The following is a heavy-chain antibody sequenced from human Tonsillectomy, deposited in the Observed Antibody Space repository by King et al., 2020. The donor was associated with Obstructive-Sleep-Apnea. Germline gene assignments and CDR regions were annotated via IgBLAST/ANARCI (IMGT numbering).Heavy chain of an antibody. Sequence: DVQLVESGGGLVQPGGSLRLSCAASGFTFSNYAVTWVRQAPGKGLEWVSSIRAAGTTTHYAESVKGRFTISRDNSKNTLYLQMNSLRAADTAVYYCAKSAIREGLRSPFDYWGQGTLVTVSS. CDR1: GFTFSNYA. J-gene: IGHJ4*02. CDR3: AKSAIREGLRSPFDY. CDR2: IRAAGTTT. D-gene: IGHD5-24*01. V-gene: IGHV3-23*04.